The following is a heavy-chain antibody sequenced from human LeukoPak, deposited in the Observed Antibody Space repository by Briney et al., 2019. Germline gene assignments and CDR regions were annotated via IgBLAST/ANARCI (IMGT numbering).Heavy chain of an antibody. CDR1: GFTFDDYA. J-gene: IGHJ6*02. V-gene: IGHV3-43*02. CDR3: AKDLQSWPDTYYYYYGMDV. D-gene: IGHD6-13*01. CDR2: ISGDGGST. Sequence: GGSLRLSCAASGFTFDDYAMHWVRQAPGKGLEWVSLISGDGGSTYYADSVKGRFTISRDNSKNSLYLQMNSLRTEDTDLYYCAKDLQSWPDTYYYYYGMDVWGQGTTVTVSS.